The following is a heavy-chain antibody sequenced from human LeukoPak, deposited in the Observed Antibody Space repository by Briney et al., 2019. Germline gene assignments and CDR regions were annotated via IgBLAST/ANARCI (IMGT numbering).Heavy chain of an antibody. J-gene: IGHJ6*02. CDR3: ARGLRDDYGTDV. V-gene: IGHV3-7*02. Sequence: GGSLRLSCAASGFIFRTYWMSWVRQAPGKGLEWVANIKQDGSVKNYGDSVRGRFTISRDNARNMVYLQMNSLTVDDTAVYFCARGLRDDYGTDVWGQGITVTVSS. CDR1: GFIFRTYW. CDR2: IKQDGSVK.